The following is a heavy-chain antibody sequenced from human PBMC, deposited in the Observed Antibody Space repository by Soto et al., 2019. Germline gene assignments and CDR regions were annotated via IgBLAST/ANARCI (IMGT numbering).Heavy chain of an antibody. Sequence: ASVKVSCKASGYTFTSYGISWLRQAPGQGLEWMGWISAYNGNTNYAQKLQGRVTMTADTSTSTAYMELRSLRSDDTAVYYCARDRGSYSSSSGRVDYWGQGTLVTVSS. J-gene: IGHJ4*02. CDR1: GYTFTSYG. CDR2: ISAYNGNT. V-gene: IGHV1-18*04. CDR3: ARDRGSYSSSSGRVDY. D-gene: IGHD6-6*01.